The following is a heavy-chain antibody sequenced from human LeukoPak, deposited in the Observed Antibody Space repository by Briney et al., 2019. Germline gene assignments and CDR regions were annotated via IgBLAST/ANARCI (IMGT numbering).Heavy chain of an antibody. CDR1: GGSISSYY. CDR3: ASYSYYDDSSGYFDY. V-gene: IGHV4-59*01. Sequence: SETLSLTCTVSGGSISSYYWSWFRHPPPKGLEWFGYIYYSGSTNYNPSLKSRVTISVDTSKNQFSLKLSSVTAADTAVYYCASYSYYDDSSGYFDYWGQGTLVTVSS. D-gene: IGHD3-22*01. CDR2: IYYSGST. J-gene: IGHJ4*02.